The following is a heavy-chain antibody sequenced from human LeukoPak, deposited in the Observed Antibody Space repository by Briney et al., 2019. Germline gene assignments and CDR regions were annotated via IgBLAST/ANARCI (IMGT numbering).Heavy chain of an antibody. V-gene: IGHV1-8*02. D-gene: IGHD3-22*01. CDR1: GGTFSSYA. J-gene: IGHJ4*02. Sequence: ASVKVSCKASGGTFSSYAINWVRQATGQGLEWMGWMNPNSGNTGYAQKFQGRVTMTRNTSISTAYMELSSLRSEDTAVYYCARAYDSSGYYSDYWGQGTLVTVSS. CDR2: MNPNSGNT. CDR3: ARAYDSSGYYSDY.